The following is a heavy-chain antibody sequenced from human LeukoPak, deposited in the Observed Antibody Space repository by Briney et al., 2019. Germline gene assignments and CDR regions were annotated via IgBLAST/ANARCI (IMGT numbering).Heavy chain of an antibody. CDR2: IYYSGST. CDR1: GGSMSPYH. D-gene: IGHD6-19*01. J-gene: IGHJ4*02. V-gene: IGHV4-59*08. Sequence: PSETLSLTCTVSGGSMSPYHWGWIRQPPGKGLEWTGYIYYSGSTNYNPSLNSRVTISVDTSKNQFSLRLSSVTAADTTIYYCARAVSGRFDYWGQGTLVTVSS. CDR3: ARAVSGRFDY.